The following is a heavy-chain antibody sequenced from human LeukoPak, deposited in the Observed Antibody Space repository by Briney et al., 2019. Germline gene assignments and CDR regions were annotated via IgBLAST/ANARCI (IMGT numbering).Heavy chain of an antibody. CDR3: ARDRTYYYYGMDV. Sequence: YPSETLSLTCTVSGGSISSYYWSWIRQPPGKGLGWIGYIYYSGSTNYNPSLKSRVTISVDTSKNQFSLKLSSVTAADTAVYYCARDRTYYYYGMDVWGQGTTVTVSS. V-gene: IGHV4-59*01. CDR2: IYYSGST. J-gene: IGHJ6*02. CDR1: GGSISSYY.